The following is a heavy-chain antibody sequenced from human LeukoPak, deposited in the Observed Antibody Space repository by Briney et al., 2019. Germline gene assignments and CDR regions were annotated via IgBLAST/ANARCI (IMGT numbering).Heavy chain of an antibody. D-gene: IGHD2-2*01. V-gene: IGHV1-18*01. Sequence: ASVKVSCKASGYTFSNLGINWVRQAPGQGLEWIAWISGNNGNPNYGQKFQGRFTVTTDSSTSTAYMELRNLRSDDTAVYYCARDGTSTDDYWGQGTLVTVSS. CDR1: GYTFSNLG. J-gene: IGHJ4*02. CDR3: ARDGTSTDDY. CDR2: ISGNNGNP.